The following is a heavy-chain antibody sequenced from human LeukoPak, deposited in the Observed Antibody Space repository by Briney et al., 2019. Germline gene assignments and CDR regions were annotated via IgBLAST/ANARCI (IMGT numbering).Heavy chain of an antibody. Sequence: PSETLSLTCTVSGGSISSSSYYWGWIRQPPGKGLEWIGSIYYSGSTYYNPFLKSRVTISVDTSKNQFSLKLSSVTAADTAVYYCARPSGSYSRENFDYWGQGTLVTVSS. D-gene: IGHD1-26*01. CDR1: GGSISSSSYY. CDR2: IYYSGST. V-gene: IGHV4-39*01. J-gene: IGHJ4*02. CDR3: ARPSGSYSRENFDY.